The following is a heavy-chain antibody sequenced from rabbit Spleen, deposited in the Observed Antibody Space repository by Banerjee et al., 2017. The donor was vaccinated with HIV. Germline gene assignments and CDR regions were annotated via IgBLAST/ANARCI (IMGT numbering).Heavy chain of an antibody. CDR3: ARDLTDVIGWNFGW. V-gene: IGHV1S40*01. D-gene: IGHD4-1*01. J-gene: IGHJ3*01. Sequence: QSLEESGGGLVKPGASLTLTCTASGVSFSFSSYMCWVRQAPGKGLEWIACIYVGSGGGTKYASWAKGRFTISKSSSTTVTLQMTSLTAADTATYFCARDLTDVIGWNFGWWGQGTLVTVS. CDR1: GVSFSFSSY. CDR2: IYVGSGGGT.